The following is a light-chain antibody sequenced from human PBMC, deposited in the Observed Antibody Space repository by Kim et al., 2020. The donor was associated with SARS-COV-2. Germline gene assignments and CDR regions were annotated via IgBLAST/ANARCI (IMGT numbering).Light chain of an antibody. J-gene: IGLJ3*02. V-gene: IGLV3-21*04. CDR3: QVWDSGSDRWV. Sequence: SYELTQPPSESVAPGKTANISCGGNNLGDKSVQWYQQKPGQAPILVIFYDSDRPSGIPERFSGSTYGNTATLTISRVEVGDEADYYCQVWDSGSDRWVLGGGTQRPVL. CDR1: NLGDKS. CDR2: YDS.